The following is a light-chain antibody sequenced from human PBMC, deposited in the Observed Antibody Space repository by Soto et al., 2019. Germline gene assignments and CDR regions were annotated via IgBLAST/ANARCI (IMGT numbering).Light chain of an antibody. J-gene: IGKJ1*01. CDR1: QSISRQ. V-gene: IGKV1-5*03. CDR2: HAS. Sequence: DIKMTQSPSTLSASVGDRVSITCRASQSISRQLAWYQQKPGKAPNLLIYHASNLETGVPSRFTCSGSGTDFPLTIVSLLPDVLATYYCLHYGSYLTFGQGTKVEVK. CDR3: LHYGSYLT.